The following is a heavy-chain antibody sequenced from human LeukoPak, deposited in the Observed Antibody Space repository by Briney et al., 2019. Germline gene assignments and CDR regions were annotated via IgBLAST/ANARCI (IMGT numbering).Heavy chain of an antibody. Sequence: SETLSVTCAVYGESFSGYYWSWIRQPPGKGLEWIAEINHSGNTNYNPSLKSRVTISVDTSKNQFSLKLSSVTAADTAVYYCATNYGSGTSWGQGTLVTVSS. V-gene: IGHV4-34*01. J-gene: IGHJ5*02. CDR2: INHSGNT. CDR1: GESFSGYY. CDR3: ATNYGSGTS. D-gene: IGHD3-10*01.